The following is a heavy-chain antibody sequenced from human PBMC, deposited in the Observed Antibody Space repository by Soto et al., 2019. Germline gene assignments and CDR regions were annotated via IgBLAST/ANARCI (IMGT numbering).Heavy chain of an antibody. CDR1: GFTFSSYA. CDR3: AKEGRVVPAATYYYYMDV. J-gene: IGHJ6*03. Sequence: PGGSLRLSCAASGFTFSSYAMSWVRQALGKGLEWVSAISGSGGSTYYADSVKGRFTISRDNSKNTLYLQMNSLRAEDTAVYNCAKEGRVVPAATYYYYMDVWGKGTTVTVSS. D-gene: IGHD2-2*01. CDR2: ISGSGGST. V-gene: IGHV3-23*01.